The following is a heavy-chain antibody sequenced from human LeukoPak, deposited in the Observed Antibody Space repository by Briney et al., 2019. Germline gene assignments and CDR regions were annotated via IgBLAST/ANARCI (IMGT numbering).Heavy chain of an antibody. V-gene: IGHV3-9*01. Sequence: PGRSLRLSCAASGFTFDDYGMHWVRQAPGKGLEWVSGISWNSGNIDYADSVKGRFAISRDNAKNSLYLQMNSLTTEDTALYYCTKDRSGWDKTFQSWGQVTLVTVSS. J-gene: IGHJ5*02. CDR1: GFTFDDYG. D-gene: IGHD6-19*01. CDR3: TKDRSGWDKTFQS. CDR2: ISWNSGNI.